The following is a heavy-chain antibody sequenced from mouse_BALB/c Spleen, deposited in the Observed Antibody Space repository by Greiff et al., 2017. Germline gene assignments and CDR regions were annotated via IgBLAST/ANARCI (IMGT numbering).Heavy chain of an antibody. CDR2: ISYDGSN. CDR1: GYSITSGYY. D-gene: IGHD1-1*01. V-gene: IGHV3-6*02. Sequence: EVQLQESGPGLVKPSQSLSLTCSVTGYSITSGYYWNWIRQFPGNKLEWMGYISYDGSNNYNPSLKNRISITRDTSKNQFFLKLNSVTTEDTATYYCARERGQYGSSYFDYWGQGTTLTVSS. CDR3: ARERGQYGSSYFDY. J-gene: IGHJ2*01.